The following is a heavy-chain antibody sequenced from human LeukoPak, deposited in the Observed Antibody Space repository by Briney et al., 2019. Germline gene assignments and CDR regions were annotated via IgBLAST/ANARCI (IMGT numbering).Heavy chain of an antibody. V-gene: IGHV3-11*01. CDR1: GFTFSDYY. CDR3: ARGPGAPGSYYYYYGMDV. Sequence: PGGSLRLSCAASGFTFSDYYMSWIRQAPGKGLELVSYISSSGSTIYYADSVKGRFTISRDNAKNSLYLQMNSLRAEDTAVYYCARGPGAPGSYYYYYGMDVWGQGTTVTVSS. D-gene: IGHD3-10*01. CDR2: ISSSGSTI. J-gene: IGHJ6*02.